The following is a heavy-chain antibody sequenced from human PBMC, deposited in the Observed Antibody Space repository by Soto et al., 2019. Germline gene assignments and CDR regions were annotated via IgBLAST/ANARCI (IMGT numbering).Heavy chain of an antibody. CDR1: GFTFGEHA. Sequence: PGGSLRVSCTGSGFTFGEHAMRWFRQALGKGLEWVGFIRSKAYGGTTEYAASVKDRINISRDDSKSIAYLQMNSLKTEDTAVYYCIRMQYCSGGSCYPPYWGQGTLVTVSS. V-gene: IGHV3-49*03. CDR2: IRSKAYGGTT. D-gene: IGHD2-15*01. CDR3: IRMQYCSGGSCYPPY. J-gene: IGHJ4*02.